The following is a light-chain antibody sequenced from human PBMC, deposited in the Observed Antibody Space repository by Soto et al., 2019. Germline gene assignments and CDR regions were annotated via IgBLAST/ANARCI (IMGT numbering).Light chain of an antibody. J-gene: IGKJ1*01. CDR1: QSISNW. V-gene: IGKV1-5*01. CDR2: DVS. Sequence: DIQMTQTPSTLSASVGDRVTITCRASQSISNWLAWYQQKPGKAPKLLIYDVSSLESGVPSRFSGSGSGTEFTLTISSVQPDDFATYYCQQYNFYSGTFGQGTKVEIK. CDR3: QQYNFYSGT.